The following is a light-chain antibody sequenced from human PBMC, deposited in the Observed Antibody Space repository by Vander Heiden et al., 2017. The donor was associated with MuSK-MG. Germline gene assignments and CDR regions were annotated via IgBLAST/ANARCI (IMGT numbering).Light chain of an antibody. Sequence: QSVLTQPPSASGPPGQRLTLSCSGSSPNIGSNNVNWYQQLPGTAAKLLICSNNKRPSGGTDRWAGSKSGNSASLAISGLQAEDEEDDYCAAWEDSMNGSYVFGTGTKVTVL. J-gene: IGLJ1*01. CDR1: SPNIGSNN. CDR2: SNN. V-gene: IGLV1-44*01. CDR3: AAWEDSMNGSYV.